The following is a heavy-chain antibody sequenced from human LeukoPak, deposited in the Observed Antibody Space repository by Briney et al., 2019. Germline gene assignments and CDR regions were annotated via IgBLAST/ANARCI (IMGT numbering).Heavy chain of an antibody. CDR2: IYYSGST. Sequence: SETLSLTCTVSGGSISSSSYYWGWIRQPPGKGLEWIGSIYYSGSTYYNPSLKSRVTISVDTSKNQFSLKLSSVTAADTAVYYCARVGSGYDRGGYYYYYMDVWGKGTTVTISS. CDR3: ARVGSGYDRGGYYYYYMDV. CDR1: GGSISSSSYY. D-gene: IGHD5-12*01. V-gene: IGHV4-39*07. J-gene: IGHJ6*03.